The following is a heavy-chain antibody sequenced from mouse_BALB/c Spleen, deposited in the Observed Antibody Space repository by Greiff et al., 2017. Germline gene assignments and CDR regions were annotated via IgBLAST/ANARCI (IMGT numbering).Heavy chain of an antibody. J-gene: IGHJ4*01. Sequence: EVQGVESGGGLVQPGGSRKLSCAASGFTFSSFGMHWVRQAPEKGLEWVAYISSGSSTIYYADTVKGRFTISRDNPKNTLFLQMTSLRSEDTAMYYCARSDYGSSFRYAMDYWGQGTSVTVSS. V-gene: IGHV5-17*02. CDR1: GFTFSSFG. CDR3: ARSDYGSSFRYAMDY. CDR2: ISSGSSTI. D-gene: IGHD1-1*01.